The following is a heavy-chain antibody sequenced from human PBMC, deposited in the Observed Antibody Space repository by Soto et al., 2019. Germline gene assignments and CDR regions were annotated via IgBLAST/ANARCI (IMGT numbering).Heavy chain of an antibody. D-gene: IGHD3-10*01. CDR2: IYHSGST. Sequence: SETLSLTCAVSGGSISSSNWWSWVRQPSGKGLEWIGEIYHSGSTNYNPSLKSRVTISVDKSKNQFSLKLSSVTAADTAVYYCARDLISYYGSGSYRWFDPWGQGTLVTVSS. J-gene: IGHJ5*02. V-gene: IGHV4-4*02. CDR3: ARDLISYYGSGSYRWFDP. CDR1: GGSISSSNW.